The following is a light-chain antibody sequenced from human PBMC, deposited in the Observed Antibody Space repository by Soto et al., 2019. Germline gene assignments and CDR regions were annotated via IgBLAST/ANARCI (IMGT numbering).Light chain of an antibody. Sequence: QSVLTQPPSVSGAPGQRVTISCTGSSANIGTGYDVHWYQQLPGTAPKLLIYGNTNRPSGVPDRVSGSKSGTSASLAITGLRAVDEGGYYCQSYDSSQSGYVLGTGTKLTVL. CDR3: QSYDSSQSGYV. CDR2: GNT. J-gene: IGLJ1*01. V-gene: IGLV1-40*01. CDR1: SANIGTGYD.